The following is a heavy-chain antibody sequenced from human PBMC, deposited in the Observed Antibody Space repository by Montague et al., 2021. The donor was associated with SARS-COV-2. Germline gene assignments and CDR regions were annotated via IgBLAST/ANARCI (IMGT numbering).Heavy chain of an antibody. CDR1: GGSISSSSYY. V-gene: IGHV4-39*02. J-gene: IGHJ5*01. CDR3: ARRSYEILTGYSIPNGFDP. Sequence: SETLSLTCTVSGGSISSSSYYWGWIRQPPGKGLEWIGSIYYSGSTYYNPSLKSRVTISVDTSKNHFSLKLSSVTAADTAVYYCARRSYEILTGYSIPNGFDPWGQGTLVTVSS. D-gene: IGHD3-9*01. CDR2: IYYSGST.